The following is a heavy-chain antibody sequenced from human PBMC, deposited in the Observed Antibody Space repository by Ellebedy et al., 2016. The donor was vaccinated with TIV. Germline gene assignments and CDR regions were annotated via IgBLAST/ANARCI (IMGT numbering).Heavy chain of an antibody. J-gene: IGHJ2*01. CDR2: IWSGGSIE. D-gene: IGHD3-22*01. CDR3: TRDADSSGYYWYFDL. CDR1: GFIVNNYG. V-gene: IGHV3-33*01. Sequence: GGSLRLSCAASGFIVNNYGIHWVRQAPGKGLEWVADIWSGGSIEYYADSVKGRFTISRDISKNTVYLQMNSLGAEDTAVYHCTRDADSSGYYWYFDLWGRGTLVTVSS.